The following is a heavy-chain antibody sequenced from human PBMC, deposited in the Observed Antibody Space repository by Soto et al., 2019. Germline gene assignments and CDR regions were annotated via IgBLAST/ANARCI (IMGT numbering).Heavy chain of an antibody. J-gene: IGHJ5*02. CDR3: ARSRYYDSSGYYSA. CDR2: INPNSGGT. Sequence: ASVKVSCKASGYTFTGYYMHWVREAPGQGLEWMGWINPNSGGTNYAQKFQGWVTMTRDTSISTAYMELSRLRSDDTAVYYCARSRYYDSSGYYSAWGQGTLVTVSS. D-gene: IGHD3-22*01. CDR1: GYTFTGYY. V-gene: IGHV1-2*04.